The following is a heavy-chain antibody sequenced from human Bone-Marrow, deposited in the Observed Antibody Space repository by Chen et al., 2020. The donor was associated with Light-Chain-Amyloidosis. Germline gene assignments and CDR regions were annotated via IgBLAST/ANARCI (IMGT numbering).Heavy chain of an antibody. CDR3: ARRRDGYNFDY. V-gene: IGHV5-51*01. J-gene: IGHJ4*02. D-gene: IGHD5-12*01. CDR1: GNTFPNYW. Sequence: ELQLEQSGPEVKKPGESLEISCKGSGNTFPNYWIGWVRQMPGKGLEWMGVIYPDDSDARYSPSFEGQVTISADKSITTAYLQWRSLKASDTAMYYCARRRDGYNFDYWGQGTLVTVSS. CDR2: IYPDDSDA.